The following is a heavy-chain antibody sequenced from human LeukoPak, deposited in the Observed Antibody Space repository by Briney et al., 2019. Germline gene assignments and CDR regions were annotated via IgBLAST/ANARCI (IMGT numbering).Heavy chain of an antibody. V-gene: IGHV3-74*01. CDR3: ARGNIAAAGIHY. Sequence: GGSLRLSCAASGFTFSSYWMHWVRQAPGKGLVWVSRINGDGSSTTYVDSVMGRFTISRDNAKNTLYLQMNSVRAEDTAVYYCARGNIAAAGIHYWGQGTMVTVSS. J-gene: IGHJ3*01. CDR1: GFTFSSYW. D-gene: IGHD6-13*01. CDR2: INGDGSST.